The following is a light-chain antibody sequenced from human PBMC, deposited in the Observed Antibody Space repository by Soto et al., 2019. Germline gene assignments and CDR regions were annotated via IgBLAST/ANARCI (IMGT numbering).Light chain of an antibody. V-gene: IGKV2-28*01. CDR2: LGS. Sequence: DIVMTQSPLSLSVTPGEPASISCKSSQSLLHSNGYNYFDWYLQKPGQSPQLLVYLGSNRASGVPGRFSGSGSGTDFTLKIRRVEAEDVGVYDCMQARQAPITFGHWTRLEIK. CDR1: QSLLHSNGYNY. CDR3: MQARQAPIT. J-gene: IGKJ5*01.